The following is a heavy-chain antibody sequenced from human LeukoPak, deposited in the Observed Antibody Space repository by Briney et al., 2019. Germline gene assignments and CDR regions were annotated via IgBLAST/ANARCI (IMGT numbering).Heavy chain of an antibody. J-gene: IGHJ4*02. Sequence: PGRSLRLSCAASGFTFDDYATHWVRQAPGKGLEWVSGISWNSDSIGYADSVKGRFTISRDNAKNSLYLQMNSLRAEDTALYYCARTDRNIAAAGFDYWGQGTLVTVPS. V-gene: IGHV3-9*01. CDR3: ARTDRNIAAAGFDY. CDR2: ISWNSDSI. D-gene: IGHD6-13*01. CDR1: GFTFDDYA.